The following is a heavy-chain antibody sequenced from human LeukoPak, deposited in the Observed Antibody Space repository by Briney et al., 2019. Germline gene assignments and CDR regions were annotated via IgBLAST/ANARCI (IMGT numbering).Heavy chain of an antibody. J-gene: IGHJ3*02. D-gene: IGHD4-17*01. V-gene: IGHV3-11*04. Sequence: PGGSLRLSCAASGFTFSDYYMSWIRQAPGKGLEWVSYISSSGSTIYYADSVKGRFTISRDNSKNTLYLQMNSLRAEDTAVYYCARERRGLRGAFDIWGQGTMVTVSS. CDR2: ISSSGSTI. CDR1: GFTFSDYY. CDR3: ARERRGLRGAFDI.